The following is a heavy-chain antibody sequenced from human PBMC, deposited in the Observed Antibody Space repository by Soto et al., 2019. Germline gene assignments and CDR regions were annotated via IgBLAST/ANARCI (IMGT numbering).Heavy chain of an antibody. V-gene: IGHV4-31*03. Sequence: PSETLSLTCTVSGGSISSGGYYWSWIRQHPGKGLEWIGYIYYSGSTYYNPSLKSRVTISVDTSKNQFSLKLSSVTAADTAVYYCARYNIVVAHYDDYTFIDYWGQGTLVTVSS. CDR1: GGSISSGGYY. CDR3: ARYNIVVAHYDDYTFIDY. D-gene: IGHD2-15*01. J-gene: IGHJ4*02. CDR2: IYYSGST.